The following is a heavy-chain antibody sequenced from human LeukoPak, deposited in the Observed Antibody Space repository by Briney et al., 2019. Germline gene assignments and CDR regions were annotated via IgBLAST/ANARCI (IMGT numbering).Heavy chain of an antibody. V-gene: IGHV1-46*01. D-gene: IGHD3-9*01. J-gene: IGHJ4*02. Sequence: GASVKVSCKASGYTIIKHWMHWVRQAPGQGLEWVGLINPTGSATLYAQKFQGRVTLTRDMSTNTDYMELRSLKSEDTAVYYCARVRSPLRYFDWLGGFYFDYWGQGTLVTVSS. CDR3: ARVRSPLRYFDWLGGFYFDY. CDR1: GYTIIKHW. CDR2: INPTGSAT.